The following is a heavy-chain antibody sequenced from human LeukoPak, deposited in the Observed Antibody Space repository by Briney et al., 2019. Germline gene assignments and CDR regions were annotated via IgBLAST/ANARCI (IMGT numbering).Heavy chain of an antibody. D-gene: IGHD2-2*01. V-gene: IGHV1-8*01. Sequence: GASVKVSCKASGYTFTSYDINWVRQATGQGLEWMGWMNPNSGNTGYAQKFQGRVTMTRNTSISTAYMELSSLRSEDTAVYYCARAGRYCSSTSCLNWFDPWGQGTLVTVSS. CDR2: MNPNSGNT. CDR3: ARAGRYCSSTSCLNWFDP. CDR1: GYTFTSYD. J-gene: IGHJ5*02.